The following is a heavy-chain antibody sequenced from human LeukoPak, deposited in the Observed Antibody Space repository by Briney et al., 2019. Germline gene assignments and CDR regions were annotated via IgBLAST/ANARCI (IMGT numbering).Heavy chain of an antibody. CDR2: IRTKTYGGTT. CDR1: GFTFGDYA. Sequence: GGSLRLSCTTSGFTFGDYAMSWFRQAPGKGLEWVGFIRTKTYGGTTEYAASVKGRFTISRDDSKDIAYLQMNSLRTGDTAVYYCSRVSLAAGAVYYFDYWGQGTLVTVSS. CDR3: SRVSLAAGAVYYFDY. V-gene: IGHV3-49*03. J-gene: IGHJ4*02. D-gene: IGHD6-13*01.